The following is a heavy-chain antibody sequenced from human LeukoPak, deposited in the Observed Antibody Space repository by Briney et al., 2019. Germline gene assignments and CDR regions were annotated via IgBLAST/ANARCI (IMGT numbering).Heavy chain of an antibody. CDR1: GFTFSSYD. D-gene: IGHD3-9*01. V-gene: IGHV3-13*01. J-gene: IGHJ6*02. Sequence: PGGSLRLSCAASGFTFSSYDMHWVRQATGKGLEWVSAIGTAGDTYYPGSVKGRFTISRENAKNSLYLQMNSLRAGDTAVYYCARAVLTYGMDVWGQGTTVTVSS. CDR2: IGTAGDT. CDR3: ARAVLTYGMDV.